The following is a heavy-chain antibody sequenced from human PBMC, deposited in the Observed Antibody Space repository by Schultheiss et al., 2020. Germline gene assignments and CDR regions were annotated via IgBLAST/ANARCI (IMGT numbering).Heavy chain of an antibody. CDR2: ISSTSTYI. D-gene: IGHD4-11*01. CDR1: GFTFSSYS. V-gene: IGHV3-21*01. J-gene: IGHJ6*02. CDR3: ARAPLYSDYRNYYYGMDV. Sequence: GGSLRLSCAASGFTFSSYSMNWVRQAPGKGLEWVSSISSTSTYIYYADSVKGRFTISRDNAKNSLYLQMNSLRAEDTAVYYCARAPLYSDYRNYYYGMDVWGQGTTVTVSS.